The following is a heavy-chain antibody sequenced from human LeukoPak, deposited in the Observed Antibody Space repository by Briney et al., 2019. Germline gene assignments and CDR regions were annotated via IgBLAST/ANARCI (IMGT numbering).Heavy chain of an antibody. V-gene: IGHV4-38-2*02. J-gene: IGHJ4*02. Sequence: SETLSLTCTVSGYSISSGYYWGWIRQPPGKGLEWIGSIYHSGSTYYNPSLKSRVTISVDTSKNQFSLKLSSVTAADTAVYYCARDTAAGAFDYWGQGTLVTVSS. CDR2: IYHSGST. D-gene: IGHD6-13*01. CDR1: GYSISSGYY. CDR3: ARDTAAGAFDY.